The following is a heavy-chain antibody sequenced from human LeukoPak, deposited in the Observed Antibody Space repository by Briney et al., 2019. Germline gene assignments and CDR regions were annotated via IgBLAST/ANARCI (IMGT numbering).Heavy chain of an antibody. V-gene: IGHV3-74*01. D-gene: IGHD3-3*01. CDR2: INTDGSST. J-gene: IGHJ4*02. CDR3: ARDYRYYDFWSGYTYYFDY. Sequence: GGSLRLSCAASGFTFSSYWMHWVRQAPGKGLVWVSRINTDGSSTSYADSVKGRFTISRDNAKNTLYLQMNSLRAEDTAVYYCARDYRYYDFWSGYTYYFDYWGQGTLVTVSS. CDR1: GFTFSSYW.